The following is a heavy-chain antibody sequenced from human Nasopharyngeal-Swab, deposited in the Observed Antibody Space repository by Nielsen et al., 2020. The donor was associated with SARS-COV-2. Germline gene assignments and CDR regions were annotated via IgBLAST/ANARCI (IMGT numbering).Heavy chain of an antibody. J-gene: IGHJ6*02. D-gene: IGHD5-18*01. CDR2: ISSSGSTI. Sequence: GGSLRLSCAASGFTFSDYYMSWIRQAPGKGLEWVSYISSSGSTIYYADSVKGRFTISRDNAKNSLYLQMNSLRAEGTAVYYCARSHKGYSYGYTNYYGMDVWGQGTTVTVSS. V-gene: IGHV3-11*01. CDR1: GFTFSDYY. CDR3: ARSHKGYSYGYTNYYGMDV.